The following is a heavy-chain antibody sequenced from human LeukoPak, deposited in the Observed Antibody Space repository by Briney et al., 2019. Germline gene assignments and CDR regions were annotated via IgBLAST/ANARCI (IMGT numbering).Heavy chain of an antibody. V-gene: IGHV4-30-4*01. CDR3: ARRVRYYGILTGRYYYYMDV. Sequence: PSQTLSFPCTVSGAPFSSGDYSWIWFPQPPGKGLEGFGSIYSSGRTYYNPSLRSRVTMSVDTSKNQFSLKLSSVTAADTAVYYCARRVRYYGILTGRYYYYMDVWGKGTTVTVSS. J-gene: IGHJ6*03. D-gene: IGHD3-9*01. CDR1: GAPFSSGDYS. CDR2: IYSSGRT.